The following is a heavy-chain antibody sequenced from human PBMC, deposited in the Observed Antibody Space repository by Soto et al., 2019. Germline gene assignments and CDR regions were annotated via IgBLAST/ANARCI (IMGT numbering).Heavy chain of an antibody. D-gene: IGHD6-19*01. V-gene: IGHV3-23*01. CDR1: GFTFSTYV. Sequence: EVQLLESGGGLVQPGGSLRLSCAASGFTFSTYVMTWVRQAPGKGLEWVSAISASGGDTYYADSLKGRFTISRDNSKNTLYLQVNSLRVEDTAIYYCVKGGWLDDYGAKGTLVTVSA. CDR2: ISASGGDT. CDR3: VKGGWLDDY. J-gene: IGHJ4*02.